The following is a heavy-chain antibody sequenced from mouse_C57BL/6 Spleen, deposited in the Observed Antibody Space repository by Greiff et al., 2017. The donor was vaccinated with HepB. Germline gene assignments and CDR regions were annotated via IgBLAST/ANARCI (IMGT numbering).Heavy chain of an antibody. V-gene: IGHV5-16*01. Sequence: EVKVVESEGGLVQPGSSMKLSCTASGFTFSDYYMAWVRQVPEKGLEWVANINYDGSSTYYLDSLKSRFIISRDNAKNILYLQMSSLKSEDTATYYCARGYDGYSHAMDYWGQGTSVTVSS. D-gene: IGHD2-3*01. J-gene: IGHJ4*01. CDR3: ARGYDGYSHAMDY. CDR1: GFTFSDYY. CDR2: INYDGSST.